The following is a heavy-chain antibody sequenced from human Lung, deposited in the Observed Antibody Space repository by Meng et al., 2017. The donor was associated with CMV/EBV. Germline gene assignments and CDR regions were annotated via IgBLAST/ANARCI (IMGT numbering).Heavy chain of an antibody. V-gene: IGHV4-59*01. J-gene: IGHJ5*02. Sequence: QAQLQESGPGLVKPSETLSLTCTVSGGSLSSYYWSWIRQPPGKGLEWIGYIYYSGSTNYNPSLKSRVTISVDTSKNQFSLKLSSVTAADTAVYYCAREEGIGGFDPWGQGTLVTVSS. CDR1: GGSLSSYY. CDR2: IYYSGST. CDR3: AREEGIGGFDP. D-gene: IGHD3-10*01.